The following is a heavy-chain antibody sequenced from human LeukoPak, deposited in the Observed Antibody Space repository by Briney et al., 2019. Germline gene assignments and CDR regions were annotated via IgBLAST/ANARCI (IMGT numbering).Heavy chain of an antibody. V-gene: IGHV3-53*01. Sequence: GGSLRLSCAASGFTVSSNYMSWVRQAPGKGLEWVSVIYSGGSTYYADSVKGRFTISRDNSKNTLYLQMNSLRAEDTAIYYCAKEYTGTFSPFPSYFDNWGQGTLVTVSS. J-gene: IGHJ4*02. CDR2: IYSGGST. CDR3: AKEYTGTFSPFPSYFDN. D-gene: IGHD1-26*01. CDR1: GFTVSSNY.